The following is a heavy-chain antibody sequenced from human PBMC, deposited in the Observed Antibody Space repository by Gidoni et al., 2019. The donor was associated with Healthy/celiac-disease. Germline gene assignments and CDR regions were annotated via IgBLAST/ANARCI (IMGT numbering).Heavy chain of an antibody. CDR3: ARDKQGGYYYGSGSYGDY. D-gene: IGHD3-10*01. Sequence: EVQLVESGGGLVQPGGSLRLSCAASGFTFIRYWISWVRQAPGKGVEGVANIKQDGSEKYYVDSVKGRFTISRDNAKNSLYLQMNSLRAEDTAVYYCARDKQGGYYYGSGSYGDYWGQGTLVTVSS. J-gene: IGHJ4*02. CDR1: GFTFIRYW. CDR2: IKQDGSEK. V-gene: IGHV3-7*01.